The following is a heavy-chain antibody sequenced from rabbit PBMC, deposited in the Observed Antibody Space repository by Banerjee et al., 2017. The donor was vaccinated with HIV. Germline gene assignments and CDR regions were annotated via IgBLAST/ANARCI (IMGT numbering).Heavy chain of an antibody. D-gene: IGHD6-1*01. CDR2: IDPVFGST. CDR1: GFSFSSSYY. V-gene: IGHV1S40*01. Sequence: QSLEESGGDLVKPGASLTLTCTASGFSFSSSYYMCWVRQAPGKGLEWIGYIDPVFGSTYYASWVNGRFTISSHNAQNTLYLQLNSLTAADTATYFCVRETETYAGDTGYVYYFDLWGPGTLVTVS. CDR3: VRETETYAGDTGYVYYFDL. J-gene: IGHJ4*01.